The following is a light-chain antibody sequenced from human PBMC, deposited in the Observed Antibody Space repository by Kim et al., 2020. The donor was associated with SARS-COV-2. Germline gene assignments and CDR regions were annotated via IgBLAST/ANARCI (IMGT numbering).Light chain of an antibody. V-gene: IGKV3-20*01. CDR3: QQYDTLPWT. J-gene: IGKJ4*02. CDR1: QSVSDVY. CDR2: DAS. Sequence: EIVLTQSPGTLSLSPGERATLSCRASQSVSDVYLSWYQQKPGEPPRLLMSDASNRAAVTPDMFSVSGSAADFTLTISGVETDDSVDYYYQQYDTLPWTFGGGTKVDIK.